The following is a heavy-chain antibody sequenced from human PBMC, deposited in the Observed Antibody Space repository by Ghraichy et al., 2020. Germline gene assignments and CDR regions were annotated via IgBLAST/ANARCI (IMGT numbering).Heavy chain of an antibody. CDR1: GFTFSSYW. CDR3: AGAVVTTTYYYYYYGMDV. V-gene: IGHV3-7*01. Sequence: LSLTCAASGFTFSSYWMSWVRQAPGKGLEWVANIKQDGSEKYYVDSVKGRFTISRDNAKNSLYLQMNSLRAEDTAVYYCAGAVVTTTYYYYYYGMDVWGQGTTVTVSS. CDR2: IKQDGSEK. D-gene: IGHD4-23*01. J-gene: IGHJ6*02.